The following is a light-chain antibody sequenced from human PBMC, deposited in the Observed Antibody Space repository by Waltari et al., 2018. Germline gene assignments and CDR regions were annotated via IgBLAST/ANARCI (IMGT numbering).Light chain of an antibody. J-gene: IGLJ2*01. Sequence: QSALTQPASVSGSPGQSITISCTGTTSDVGGYNYVSWYQQHPGKAPKLVIYDVNNRPSGVSNLFSGSKSGNTASLTISGLQTEDEADYHCSSYTGGTTLVVFGGGTKLTVL. CDR2: DVN. CDR3: SSYTGGTTLVV. V-gene: IGLV2-14*03. CDR1: TSDVGGYNY.